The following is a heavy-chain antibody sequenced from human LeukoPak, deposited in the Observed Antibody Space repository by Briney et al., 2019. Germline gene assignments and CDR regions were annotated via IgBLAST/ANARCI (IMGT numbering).Heavy chain of an antibody. V-gene: IGHV3-11*04. Sequence: GGSLRLSCAASGFTFSDYYMTWIRQAPGKGLEWVSYISSSGSTIYYADSVKGRFTISRDNAKNSLYLQMNSLRAEDTAVYYCARYGSGSYYQNYYYYYYMDVWGKGTTVTISS. J-gene: IGHJ6*03. CDR2: ISSSGSTI. CDR3: ARYGSGSYYQNYYYYYYMDV. D-gene: IGHD3-10*01. CDR1: GFTFSDYY.